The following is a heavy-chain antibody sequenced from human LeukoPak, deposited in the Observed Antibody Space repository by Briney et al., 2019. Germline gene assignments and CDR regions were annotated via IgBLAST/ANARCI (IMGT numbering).Heavy chain of an antibody. D-gene: IGHD6-19*01. J-gene: IGHJ4*02. CDR2: INAGNGNT. CDR3: ARVYPHSSGWSLFDY. Sequence: ASVKVSCKASGYTFTSYAMHWVRQAPGQRLEWMGWINAGNGNTKYSQKFQGRVTITRDTSASTAYMELSSLRSEDTAVYYCARVYPHSSGWSLFDYWGQGTLVTVSS. V-gene: IGHV1-3*01. CDR1: GYTFTSYA.